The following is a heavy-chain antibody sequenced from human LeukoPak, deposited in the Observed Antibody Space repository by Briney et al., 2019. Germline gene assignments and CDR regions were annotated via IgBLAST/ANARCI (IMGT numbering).Heavy chain of an antibody. J-gene: IGHJ4*02. V-gene: IGHV4-39*07. CDR1: GGSTSSTNYY. D-gene: IGHD3-22*01. CDR3: ANSRYYDSSGYYYFDY. CDR2: IYYSGST. Sequence: SETLSLTCTVSGGSTSSTNYYWGWIRQPPGKDLEWIGSIYYSGSTYYNPSLKSRVTMSVDTSKNQFSLKLSSVTAADTAVYYCANSRYYDSSGYYYFDYWGQGTLVTVSS.